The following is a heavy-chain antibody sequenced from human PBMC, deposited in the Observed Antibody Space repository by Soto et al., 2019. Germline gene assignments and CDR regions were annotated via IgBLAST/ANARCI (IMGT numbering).Heavy chain of an antibody. Sequence: QVQLVQSGAEVKKPGASVKVSCKASGYTFTSYYMHWVRQAPGQGLEWMGIINPSGGSTSYAQKFQGRVTMTRDTSTSTVYMELSSLRSEDTAVYYCARGRTTVTTLRPFDYWGQGTLVTVSS. CDR1: GYTFTSYY. CDR3: ARGRTTVTTLRPFDY. J-gene: IGHJ4*02. V-gene: IGHV1-46*01. D-gene: IGHD4-17*01. CDR2: INPSGGST.